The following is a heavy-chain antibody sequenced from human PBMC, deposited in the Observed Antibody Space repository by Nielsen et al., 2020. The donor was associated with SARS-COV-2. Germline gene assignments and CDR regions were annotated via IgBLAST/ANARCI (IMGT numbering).Heavy chain of an antibody. J-gene: IGHJ4*02. V-gene: IGHV4-39*07. CDR1: GGSISSSSYY. D-gene: IGHD6-19*01. CDR3: ARDPGSGWSRSWFDY. Sequence: SETLSLTCTVSGGSISSSSYYWGWIRQPPGKGLEWIGSIYYSGSTYYNPSLKSRVTISVDTSKNQFSLKLSSVTAADTAVYYCARDPGSGWSRSWFDYWGQGTLVTVSS. CDR2: IYYSGST.